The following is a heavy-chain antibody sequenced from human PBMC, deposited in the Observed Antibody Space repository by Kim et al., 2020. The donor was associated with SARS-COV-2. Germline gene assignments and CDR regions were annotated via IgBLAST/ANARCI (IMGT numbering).Heavy chain of an antibody. CDR3: VRVEDYSYSFDY. Sequence: SETLSLTCAVSGGSISSGGYSWSWIRQPPGKGLEWIGYIYHSGSTYYNPSLKSRVTISKDRTKNQFSLNLSSVTAADTAVYYCVRVEDYSYSFDYWGQGTLVTVSS. J-gene: IGHJ4*02. V-gene: IGHV4-30-2*01. D-gene: IGHD4-4*01. CDR1: GGSISSGGYS. CDR2: IYHSGST.